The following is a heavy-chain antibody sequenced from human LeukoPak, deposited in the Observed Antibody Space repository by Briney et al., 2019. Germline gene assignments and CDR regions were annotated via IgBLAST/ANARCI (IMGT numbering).Heavy chain of an antibody. D-gene: IGHD4-23*01. CDR3: ARGRPHGNDY. CDR2: ISGGGGST. CDR1: GFTFTSYS. J-gene: IGHJ4*02. Sequence: GGSLRLSCAASGFTFTSYSMNWVRQAPGKGLEWVSTISGGGGSTYYADSVKGRFTISRDNSKNTLYLQMNSLRVEDTAVYYCARGRPHGNDYWGQGTLVTVSS. V-gene: IGHV3-23*01.